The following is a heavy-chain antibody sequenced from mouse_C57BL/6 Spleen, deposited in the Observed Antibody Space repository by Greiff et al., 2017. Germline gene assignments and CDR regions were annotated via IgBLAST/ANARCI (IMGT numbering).Heavy chain of an antibody. CDR2: IYPGSGST. CDR3: ARRGIYYGNYDAMDY. D-gene: IGHD2-1*01. CDR1: GYTFTSYW. J-gene: IGHJ4*01. Sequence: LQESGAELVKPGASVKMSCKASGYTFTSYWITWVKQRPGQGLEWIGDIYPGSGSTNYNEKFKSKATLTVDTSSSTAYMQLSSLTSEDSAVYYCARRGIYYGNYDAMDYWGQGTSVTVSS. V-gene: IGHV1-55*01.